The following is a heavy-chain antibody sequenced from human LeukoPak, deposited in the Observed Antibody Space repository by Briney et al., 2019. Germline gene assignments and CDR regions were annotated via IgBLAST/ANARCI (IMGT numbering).Heavy chain of an antibody. CDR1: GASINNGDLH. CDR2: INRSGST. Sequence: SQTLSLTCTVSGASINNGDLHWSWIRQPPGKGLEWIGEINRSGSTNYNPSLKSRVTISVDTSKNQFSLKLSSVTAADTAVYYCEGEGEWGQGTLVTVPS. J-gene: IGHJ4*02. V-gene: IGHV4-30-4*08. CDR3: EGEGE. D-gene: IGHD2-21*01.